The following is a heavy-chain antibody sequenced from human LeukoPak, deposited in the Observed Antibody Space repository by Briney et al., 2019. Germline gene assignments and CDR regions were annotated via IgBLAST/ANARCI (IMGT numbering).Heavy chain of an antibody. J-gene: IGHJ5*02. CDR2: INPNSGNT. D-gene: IGHD3-9*01. V-gene: IGHV1-8*01. Sequence: ASVKVSCKASGYTFTSYYINWVRQATGQGLEWMGWINPNSGNTGYAQKFQGRVTMTRNTSISTAYMELSSLRFEDTAVYYCARGVDWLLSNWFDPWGQGTLVTVSS. CDR1: GYTFTSYY. CDR3: ARGVDWLLSNWFDP.